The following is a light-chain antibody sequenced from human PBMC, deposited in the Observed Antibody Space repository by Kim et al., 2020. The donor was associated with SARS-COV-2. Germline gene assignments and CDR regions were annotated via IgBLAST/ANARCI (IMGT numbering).Light chain of an antibody. V-gene: IGLV3-25*03. Sequence: SYELTQSPSVSLSPGQTARITCSGDALPKQYAYWYQQKPGQAPVMLIYKDNKRPSGIPERFSGSSSGTTVTLTISGVQAEDEAYYFCQSVDSSSTYVVFGGGTQLTVL. CDR2: KDN. J-gene: IGLJ2*01. CDR3: QSVDSSSTYVV. CDR1: ALPKQY.